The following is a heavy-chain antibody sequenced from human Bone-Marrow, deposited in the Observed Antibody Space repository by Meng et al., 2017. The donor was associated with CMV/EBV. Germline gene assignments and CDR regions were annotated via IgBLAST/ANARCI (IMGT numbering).Heavy chain of an antibody. CDR2: IYYSGST. J-gene: IGHJ4*02. Sequence: SEPLSLTCTVSGGSISSYYWSWIRQPPGKGLEWIGYIYYSGSTNYNPSLKSRVTISVDTSKNQFSLKLSSVTAADTAVYYCARTKYYDFWSGYPEYYFDYWGQGTLVTVSS. CDR3: ARTKYYDFWSGYPEYYFDY. V-gene: IGHV4-59*01. D-gene: IGHD3-3*01. CDR1: GGSISSYY.